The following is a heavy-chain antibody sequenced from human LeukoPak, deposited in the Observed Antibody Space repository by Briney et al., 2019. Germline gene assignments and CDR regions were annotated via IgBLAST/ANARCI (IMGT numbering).Heavy chain of an antibody. J-gene: IGHJ5*02. D-gene: IGHD6-13*01. CDR1: GYTFTSYG. V-gene: IGHV1-18*01. CDR2: ISTYNGNT. Sequence: GASVKVSCKASGYTFTSYGVSWVRQAPGQGLEWMGWISTYNGNTNYAQKLQGRVTMTTDTSTSTAYMELRSLRSDDTAVYYCARDLTPAAAAEFGFDPWGQGTLVTVSS. CDR3: ARDLTPAAAAEFGFDP.